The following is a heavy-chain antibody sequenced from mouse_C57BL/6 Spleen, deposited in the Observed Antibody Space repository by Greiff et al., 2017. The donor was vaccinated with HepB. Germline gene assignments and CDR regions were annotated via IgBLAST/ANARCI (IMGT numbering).Heavy chain of an antibody. V-gene: IGHV1-82*01. CDR2: IYPGDGDT. CDR1: GYAFSSSW. CDR3: ARLAITTAFDY. Sequence: VQLVESGPELVKPGASVKISCKASGYAFSSSWMNWVKQRPGKGLEWIGRIYPGDGDTNYNGKFKGKATLTADKSSSTAYMQLSSLTSEDSAVYFCARLAITTAFDYWGQGTTLTVSS. J-gene: IGHJ2*01. D-gene: IGHD1-2*01.